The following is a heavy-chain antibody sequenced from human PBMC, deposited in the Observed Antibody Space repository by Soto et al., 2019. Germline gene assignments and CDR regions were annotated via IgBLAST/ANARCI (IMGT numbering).Heavy chain of an antibody. CDR1: CYTFSSYG. CDR2: ISAYNGNT. D-gene: IGHD5-12*01. J-gene: IGHJ4*02. Sequence: EAPGKGSCQASCYTFSSYGISWVRQAPGQGLEWMGWISAYNGNTNYAQKLQGRVTMTTDTSTSTAYMELRSLRSDDTAVYYCAREDVDIVVFDYWGQGTLVTVSS. V-gene: IGHV1-18*01. CDR3: AREDVDIVVFDY.